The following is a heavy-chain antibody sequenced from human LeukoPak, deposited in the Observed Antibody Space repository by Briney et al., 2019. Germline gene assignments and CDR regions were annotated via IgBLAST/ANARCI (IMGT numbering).Heavy chain of an antibody. V-gene: IGHV1-2*06. CDR1: GYTFTSYY. Sequence: GASVKVSCKASGYTFTSYYMHWVRQAPGQGLEWMGLINPTGGSTGYAQKFQGRVTMTRDTSISTAYMELSRLRSDDTAVYYCARDGESNYEGDYYYYYMDVWGKGTTVTVSS. D-gene: IGHD4-11*01. CDR2: INPTGGST. CDR3: ARDGESNYEGDYYYYYMDV. J-gene: IGHJ6*03.